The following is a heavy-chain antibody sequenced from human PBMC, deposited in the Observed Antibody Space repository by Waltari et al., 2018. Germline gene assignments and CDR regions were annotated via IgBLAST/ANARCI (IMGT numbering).Heavy chain of an antibody. Sequence: QVQLQESGPGLVKPSQTLSLTCTVSGGSISSGDYYWSWIRQPPGKGLEWIGYIYYSGSTYYNPYLKSRVTISVDTSKNQFSLKLSSVTAADTAVYYCARDRMVQGVTFAFDIWGQGTMVTVSS. V-gene: IGHV4-30-4*08. CDR2: IYYSGST. CDR3: ARDRMVQGVTFAFDI. J-gene: IGHJ3*02. D-gene: IGHD3-10*01. CDR1: GGSISSGDYY.